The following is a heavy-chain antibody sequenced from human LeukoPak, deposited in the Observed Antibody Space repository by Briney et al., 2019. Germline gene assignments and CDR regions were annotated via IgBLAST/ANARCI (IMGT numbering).Heavy chain of an antibody. CDR3: AKSAGAYPLG. D-gene: IGHD3-10*01. Sequence: GGSLRPSCAASGFTFSSYGMHWVRQAPGRGLEWVALIWYSGSNQYYADSVKGRFTISRDNSKNTLYLQMNSLRAEDTAVYYCAKSAGAYPLGGGQGTLVTVSS. CDR2: IWYSGSNQ. CDR1: GFTFSSYG. V-gene: IGHV3-30*02. J-gene: IGHJ4*02.